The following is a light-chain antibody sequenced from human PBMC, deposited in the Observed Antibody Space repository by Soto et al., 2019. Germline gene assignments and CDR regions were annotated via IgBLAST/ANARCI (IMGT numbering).Light chain of an antibody. CDR2: KAS. CDR3: QQYETFSGT. J-gene: IGKJ1*01. Sequence: DIQMTQSPSTLSASVGDSVSITCRASQSISTWLAWYQQKPGKAPKLLIYKASSLESGVPSRFSGSASGTEFTLTITSLQPDDFGTYYCQQYETFSGTFGPGTKVEI. CDR1: QSISTW. V-gene: IGKV1-5*03.